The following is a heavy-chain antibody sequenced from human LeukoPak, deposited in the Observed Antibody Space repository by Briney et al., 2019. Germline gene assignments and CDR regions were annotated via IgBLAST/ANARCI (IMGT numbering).Heavy chain of an antibody. V-gene: IGHV3-21*01. CDR2: ISSSSSYI. J-gene: IGHJ4*02. CDR3: ARPPAKVGWFGESYFDY. D-gene: IGHD3-10*01. Sequence: PGGSLRLSCAASGFTFSSYSMNWVRQAPGKGLEWVSSISSSSSYIYYADSVKGRFTISRDNAKNSLYLQMNSLRAEDTAVYYCARPPAKVGWFGESYFDYWGQGTLVTVS. CDR1: GFTFSSYS.